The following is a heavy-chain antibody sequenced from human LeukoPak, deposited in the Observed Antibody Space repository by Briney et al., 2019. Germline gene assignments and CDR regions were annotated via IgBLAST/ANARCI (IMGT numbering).Heavy chain of an antibody. J-gene: IGHJ4*02. CDR1: GFTVSGTY. CDR3: ARALNWKEYYFDF. Sequence: GGSLRLSCAASGFTVSGTYMTWVRQAPGKGLEWVSVIYSGGSTYYAGSVKGRFIISRDNSKNTLYLHMNSLRAEDTAVYYCARALNWKEYYFDFWGQGALVTVSS. V-gene: IGHV3-66*01. CDR2: IYSGGST. D-gene: IGHD1-20*01.